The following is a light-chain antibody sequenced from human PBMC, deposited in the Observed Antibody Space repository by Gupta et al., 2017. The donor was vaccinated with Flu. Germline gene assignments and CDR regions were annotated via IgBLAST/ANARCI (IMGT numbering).Light chain of an antibody. J-gene: IGLJ1*01. CDR2: EVS. Sequence: ITKYGTGTNTDVGGYNLVSWFQQHPGKAPKLMIYEVSKRPSGVPDRFSGSKSGNTASLTVSGLQAEDEADYYCTSYTGSSNFYVFGTGTKVTVL. CDR3: TSYTGSSNFYV. V-gene: IGLV2-8*01. CDR1: NTDVGGYNL.